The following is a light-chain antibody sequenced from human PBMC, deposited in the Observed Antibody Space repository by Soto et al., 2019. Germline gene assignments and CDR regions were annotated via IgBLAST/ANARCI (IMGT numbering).Light chain of an antibody. CDR2: GAS. J-gene: IGKJ5*01. CDR3: QLYGSSSIT. CDR1: QSVSRSY. Sequence: EIVLTQSPGTLSLSPGERATLSCRASQSVSRSYLAWYQKKPGQAPRLLIYGASSRATGIPDRFSGSGSGTDFSLTISRLEPEDFAVYYCQLYGSSSITFGQGTRLEIK. V-gene: IGKV3-20*01.